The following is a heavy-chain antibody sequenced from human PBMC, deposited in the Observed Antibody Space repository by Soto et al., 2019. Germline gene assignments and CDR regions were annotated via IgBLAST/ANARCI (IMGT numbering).Heavy chain of an antibody. D-gene: IGHD1-26*01. CDR1: VGSIISYY. J-gene: IGHJ6*02. Sequence: SETLSLTCTFSVGSIISYYWSWIRQPPGKGLEWIGYIYYSGSTNYNPSLKSRVTISVDTSKNQFSLKLSSVTAADTAVYYCARRIGSDGMDVWGQGTTVTVSS. CDR2: IYYSGST. V-gene: IGHV4-59*01. CDR3: ARRIGSDGMDV.